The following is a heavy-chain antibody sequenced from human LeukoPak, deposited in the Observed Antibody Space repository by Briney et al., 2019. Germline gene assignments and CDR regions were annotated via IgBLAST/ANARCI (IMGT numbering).Heavy chain of an antibody. CDR1: GFTFSSYG. V-gene: IGHV3-30*03. CDR3: ARDFGWGFGELLPTGGMDV. J-gene: IGHJ6*02. D-gene: IGHD3-10*01. Sequence: GGSLRLSCAASGFTFSSYGMHWVRQAPGKGLEWVAVISYDGSNKYYADSVKGRFTISRDNAKNTLYLQMNSLRAEDTAVYYCARDFGWGFGELLPTGGMDVWGQGTTVTVSS. CDR2: ISYDGSNK.